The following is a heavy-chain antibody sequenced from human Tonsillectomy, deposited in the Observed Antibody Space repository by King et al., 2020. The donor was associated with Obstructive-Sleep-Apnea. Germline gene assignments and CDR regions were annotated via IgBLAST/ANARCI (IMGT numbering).Heavy chain of an antibody. Sequence: RLQLQESGPGLVKPSETLSLTCNVSGDSISSRIYYWVWIRQPPGKGLEGIGSIHHSGTTYYNSSLKSRVTISVDRSKNQFSLNLTSVTAADTAVYYCAREKVGATLAHWGQGTLVTVSS. CDR3: AREKVGATLAH. J-gene: IGHJ4*02. D-gene: IGHD1-26*01. V-gene: IGHV4-39*06. CDR1: GDSISSRIYY. CDR2: IHHSGTT.